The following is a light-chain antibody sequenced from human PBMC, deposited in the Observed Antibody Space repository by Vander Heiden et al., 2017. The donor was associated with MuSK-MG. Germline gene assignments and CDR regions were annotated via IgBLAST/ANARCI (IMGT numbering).Light chain of an antibody. V-gene: IGKV1-33*01. Sequence: DIQMTQSPSSLSASVGDRVTITCQASQAIRNYLNWYQQKPGKAPKLLMYDASNLETGVPSRFSGSGSGTDFTFTISSLQPEDIATYYCQQDDNFPFTFGHGTKVXIK. CDR2: DAS. J-gene: IGKJ3*01. CDR3: QQDDNFPFT. CDR1: QAIRNY.